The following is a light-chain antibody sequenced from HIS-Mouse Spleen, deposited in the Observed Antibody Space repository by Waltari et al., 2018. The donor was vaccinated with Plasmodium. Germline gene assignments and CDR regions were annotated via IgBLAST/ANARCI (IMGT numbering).Light chain of an antibody. Sequence: DIQLTQSPSSLSASVGDSVTITCRASQSISSYLNWYQQKPRKAPKLLIYAASSLQSGVPSRFSGSGSETDFTLTISSLQPEDFATYYCQQSYSTPWTFGQGTKVEIK. CDR2: AAS. J-gene: IGKJ1*01. CDR3: QQSYSTPWT. CDR1: QSISSY. V-gene: IGKV1-39*01.